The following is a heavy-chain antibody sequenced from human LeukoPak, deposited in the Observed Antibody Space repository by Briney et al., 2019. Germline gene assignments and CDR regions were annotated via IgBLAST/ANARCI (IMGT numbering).Heavy chain of an antibody. Sequence: SETLSLTCTVSGGSISSSSYYWGWIRQPPGKGLEWIGSIYYSGSTYYNPSLKSRVTISVDTSKNQFSLKLSSVTAADTAVYYCARAQGVRGVYYYYYYGMDVWGQGTTVTVSS. V-gene: IGHV4-39*01. D-gene: IGHD3-10*01. CDR3: ARAQGVRGVYYYYYYGMDV. CDR2: IYYSGST. J-gene: IGHJ6*02. CDR1: GGSISSSSYY.